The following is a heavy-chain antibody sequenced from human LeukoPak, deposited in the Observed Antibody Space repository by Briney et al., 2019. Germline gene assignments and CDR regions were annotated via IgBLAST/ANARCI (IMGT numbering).Heavy chain of an antibody. CDR1: GYTFTGYY. CDR3: ARSHDISMIVVGYYFDS. J-gene: IGHJ4*02. Sequence: ASVKVSCKASGYTFTGYYMHWGRQAPGQGLEWMGWINPYSGGTNYAQKFQGRVTMTSDTSISTAYMDLSRLRSDDTAVYYCARSHDISMIVVGYYFDSWGQGTLVTVSS. D-gene: IGHD3-22*01. V-gene: IGHV1-2*02. CDR2: INPYSGGT.